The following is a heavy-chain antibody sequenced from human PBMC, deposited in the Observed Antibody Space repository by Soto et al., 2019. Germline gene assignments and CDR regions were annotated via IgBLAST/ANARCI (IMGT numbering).Heavy chain of an antibody. CDR1: GYTFTTYD. CDR2: MNPYNGDT. Sequence: QVQLVQSGAEVKKPVASVKVSCKASGYTFTTYDVNWMRQATGQGPEWLGWMNPYNGDTGYAQKFQGRVTLTRDTSMNTAYLELSSPTYEDTAVYYCARNRRETGDFDYWGQGTLVTVSS. D-gene: IGHD7-27*01. J-gene: IGHJ4*02. V-gene: IGHV1-8*02. CDR3: ARNRRETGDFDY.